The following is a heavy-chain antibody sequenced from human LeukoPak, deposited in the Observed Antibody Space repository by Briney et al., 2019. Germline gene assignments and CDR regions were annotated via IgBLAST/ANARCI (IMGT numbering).Heavy chain of an antibody. CDR2: IYTSGST. V-gene: IGHV4-4*07. Sequence: SETLSLTCTVSGGSISSYYWSWLRQPAGKGLEWMGRIYTSGSTNYHPSLQSRVTISVDTSKNQSSLKLSSVTAADTGVYYCARAYCSSTSCYPEWYFDLWGRGTLVTVSS. D-gene: IGHD2-2*01. CDR1: GGSISSYY. CDR3: ARAYCSSTSCYPEWYFDL. J-gene: IGHJ2*01.